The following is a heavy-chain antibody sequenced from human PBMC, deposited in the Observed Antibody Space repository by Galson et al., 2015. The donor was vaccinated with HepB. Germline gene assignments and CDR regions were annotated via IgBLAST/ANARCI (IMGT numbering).Heavy chain of an antibody. CDR1: GLTFEDYA. CDR2: ISWNSDFT. J-gene: IGHJ6*02. V-gene: IGHV3-9*01. CDR3: AQDLTYYYGSGSYFVAMDV. Sequence: SLRLSCAASGLTFEDYAMHWVRQVPGKGLEWVSGISWNSDFTGYADSVRGRFTISRDNARYSLYLQMNSLRTEDTALYYCAQDLTYYYGSGSYFVAMDVWGQGTTVTVSS. D-gene: IGHD3-10*01.